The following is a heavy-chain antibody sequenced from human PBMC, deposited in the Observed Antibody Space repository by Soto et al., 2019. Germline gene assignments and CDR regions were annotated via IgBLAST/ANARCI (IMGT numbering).Heavy chain of an antibody. J-gene: IGHJ6*02. D-gene: IGHD3-10*01. CDR3: AKDLRLRDALYYYGMDV. Sequence: GGSLRLSCAASGFIFSSYAMTWVRQAPGKGLEWVAVISYDGRRKYYADSVKGRFTISRDNSKNTLYLQMNSLRAEDTAVYYCAKDLRLRDALYYYGMDVWGQGTTVTVSS. CDR1: GFIFSSYA. CDR2: ISYDGRRK. V-gene: IGHV3-30*18.